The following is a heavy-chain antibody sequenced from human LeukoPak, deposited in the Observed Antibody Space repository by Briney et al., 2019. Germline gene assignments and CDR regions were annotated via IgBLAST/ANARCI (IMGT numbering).Heavy chain of an antibody. Sequence: GGSLRLSCAASGFTFSSYSMNWVRQAPGKGLEWVSSISSSSSYIYYADSVKGRFTISRDNSKNTLYLQMNSLRAEDTAVYYCANSGSGYFDYWGQGTLVTVSS. CDR2: ISSSSSYI. D-gene: IGHD3-10*01. CDR3: ANSGSGYFDY. V-gene: IGHV3-21*04. J-gene: IGHJ4*02. CDR1: GFTFSSYS.